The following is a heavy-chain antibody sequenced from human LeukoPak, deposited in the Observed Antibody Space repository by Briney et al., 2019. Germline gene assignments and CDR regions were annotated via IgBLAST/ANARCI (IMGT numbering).Heavy chain of an antibody. CDR3: ARNNNYYGDPGWFDP. D-gene: IGHD3-10*01. CDR2: ISWDGGST. V-gene: IGHV3-43D*04. CDR1: GFTFDDYA. J-gene: IGHJ5*02. Sequence: PGGSLRLSCAASGFTFDDYAMHWVRQAPGKGLEWVSLISWDGGSTYYADSVKGRFTISRDNAKNSLYLQMNSLRAEDTAVYYCARNNNYYGDPGWFDPWGQGTLVTVSS.